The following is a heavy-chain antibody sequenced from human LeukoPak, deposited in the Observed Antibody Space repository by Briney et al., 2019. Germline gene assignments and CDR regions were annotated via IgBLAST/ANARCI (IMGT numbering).Heavy chain of an antibody. Sequence: SVKVSCKASGGTFSSYAITWVRQAPGQRLEWMGRIIPIVGLANYAQKFQGRVTITADTSTNTAYIELSSLRSEDTAVYFCARDYRVGATSITHFDYWGQGTLVIVSS. CDR3: ARDYRVGATSITHFDY. CDR2: IIPIVGLA. CDR1: GGTFSSYA. J-gene: IGHJ4*02. V-gene: IGHV1-69*04. D-gene: IGHD1-26*01.